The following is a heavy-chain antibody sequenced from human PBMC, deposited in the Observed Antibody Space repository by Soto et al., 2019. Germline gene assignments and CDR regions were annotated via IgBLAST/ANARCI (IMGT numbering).Heavy chain of an antibody. CDR2: IYYSGST. CDR1: GGYLSSYY. J-gene: IGHJ4*02. V-gene: IGHV4-59*01. D-gene: IGHD2-15*01. Sequence: PSETLSLTCRVSGGYLSSYYWSWIRQPPGKGLEWIGYIYYSGSTNYNPSLKSRVTISVDTSKNQFSLKLSSVTAADTAVYYCARHLLFTFDYWGQGTLVTVSS. CDR3: ARHLLFTFDY.